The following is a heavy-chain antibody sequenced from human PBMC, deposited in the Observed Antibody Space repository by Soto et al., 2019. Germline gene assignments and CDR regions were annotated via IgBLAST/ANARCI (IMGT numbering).Heavy chain of an antibody. CDR2: MNPNSGNT. CDR3: ARGFWAGEGFDY. D-gene: IGHD3-16*01. V-gene: IGHV1-8*01. CDR1: GHTFTSYD. Sequence: GASVKVSCKASGHTFTSYDINWVRQATGQGLEWMGWMNPNSGNTGYAQKFQGRVTMTRNTSISTAYMELSSLRSEDTAVYYCARGFWAGEGFDYWGQGTLVTVSS. J-gene: IGHJ4*02.